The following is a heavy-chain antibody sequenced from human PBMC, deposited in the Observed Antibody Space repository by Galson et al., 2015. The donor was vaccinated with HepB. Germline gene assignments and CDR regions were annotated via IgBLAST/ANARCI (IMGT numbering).Heavy chain of an antibody. CDR3: AKGPYGDSGFYGLDV. V-gene: IGHV3-23*01. Sequence: SLRLSCAASGFTFSSYAMSWVRQAPGKGLEWVSAISGSGGSTYYADSVKGRFTISRDNSKNTLYLQMNSLTAEDTAVYYCAKGPYGDSGFYGLDVWGQGTTVTVSS. CDR2: ISGSGGST. J-gene: IGHJ6*02. CDR1: GFTFSSYA. D-gene: IGHD4-17*01.